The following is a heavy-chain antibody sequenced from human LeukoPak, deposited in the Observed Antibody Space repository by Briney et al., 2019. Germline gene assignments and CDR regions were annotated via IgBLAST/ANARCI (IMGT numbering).Heavy chain of an antibody. CDR2: IYHSGST. Sequence: PSQTLSLTCTVSGGSISSGGYYWSWIRRPPGKGLEWIGYIYHSGSTYYNPSLKSRVTISVDRSKNQFSLKLSSVTAADTAVYYCARALFRLYDGDGYYMDVWGKGTTVTVSS. CDR3: ARALFRLYDGDGYYMDV. D-gene: IGHD3-16*01. V-gene: IGHV4-30-2*01. CDR1: GGSISSGGYY. J-gene: IGHJ6*03.